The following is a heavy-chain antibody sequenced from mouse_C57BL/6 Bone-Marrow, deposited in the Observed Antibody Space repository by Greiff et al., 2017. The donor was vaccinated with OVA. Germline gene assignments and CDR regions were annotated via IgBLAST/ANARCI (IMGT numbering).Heavy chain of an antibody. CDR1: GFTFSSYA. V-gene: IGHV5-4*01. D-gene: IGHD1-1*01. J-gene: IGHJ4*01. CDR2: ISDGGSYT. Sequence: EVQVVESGGGLVKPGGSLKLSCAASGFTFSSYAMSWVRQTPEKRLEWVATISDGGSYTYYPDNVKGRFTISRDNAKNNLYLQMSHLKSEDTAMYYCARGGVVAFYYYAMDYWGQGTSVTVSS. CDR3: ARGGVVAFYYYAMDY.